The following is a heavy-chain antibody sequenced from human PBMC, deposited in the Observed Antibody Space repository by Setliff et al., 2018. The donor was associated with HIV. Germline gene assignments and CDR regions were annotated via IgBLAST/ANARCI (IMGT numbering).Heavy chain of an antibody. Sequence: PSETLSLTCAVSGDSISSGSYYWSWIRQPAGKGLEWIGHIHTSGSSSYNPSLKSRVIISLDTSKNRFSLKLSSVTAADTAVYYCATNRVGNYPLDYWGRGTLVTVSS. V-gene: IGHV4-61*09. CDR2: IHTSGSS. CDR1: GDSISSGSYY. D-gene: IGHD1-7*01. J-gene: IGHJ4*02. CDR3: ATNRVGNYPLDY.